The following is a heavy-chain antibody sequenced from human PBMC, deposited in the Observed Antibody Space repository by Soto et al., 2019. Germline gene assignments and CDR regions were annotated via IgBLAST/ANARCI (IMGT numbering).Heavy chain of an antibody. Sequence: PSETLSLTCIVSGDSVSSGGYYWSWIRQPPGKGLEWIGYIYYSGSTNYNPSLKSRVTISVDTSKNQFSLKLSSVTAADTAVYYCARWYGGSLDYWGQGTLVTVS. J-gene: IGHJ4*02. V-gene: IGHV4-61*08. CDR2: IYYSGST. CDR3: ARWYGGSLDY. D-gene: IGHD4-17*01. CDR1: GDSVSSGGYY.